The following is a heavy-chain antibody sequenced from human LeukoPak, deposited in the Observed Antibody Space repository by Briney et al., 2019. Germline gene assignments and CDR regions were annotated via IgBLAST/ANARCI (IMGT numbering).Heavy chain of an antibody. CDR3: GRSTSGPHEN. D-gene: IGHD2-15*01. CDR1: GGSFSGYY. CDR2: INHSGST. V-gene: IGHV4-34*01. J-gene: IGHJ4*02. Sequence: SETLSLTCGVYGGSFSGYYWSWIRQPPGKGLEWIGEINHSGSTTYNPSLKSRVTVSVDTSQNHFSLKLTSVTAADTAVYYCGRSTSGPHENWGQGTLVTVSS.